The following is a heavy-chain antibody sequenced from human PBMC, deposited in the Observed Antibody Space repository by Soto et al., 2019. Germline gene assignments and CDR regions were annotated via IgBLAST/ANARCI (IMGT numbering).Heavy chain of an antibody. CDR2: INHSGST. CDR1: GGSFSGYY. Sequence: KPSETLSLTCAVYGGSFSGYYWSWIRQPPGKGLEWIGEINHSGSTNYNPSLKSRVTISVDTSKNQFSLKLSAVTAADTAVYYCARVGLYCTNGVCYIGYYYYGMDVWGQGTTVTVSS. CDR3: ARVGLYCTNGVCYIGYYYYGMDV. J-gene: IGHJ6*02. V-gene: IGHV4-34*01. D-gene: IGHD2-8*01.